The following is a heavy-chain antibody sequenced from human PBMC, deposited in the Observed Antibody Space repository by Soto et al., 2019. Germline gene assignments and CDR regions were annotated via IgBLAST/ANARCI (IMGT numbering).Heavy chain of an antibody. D-gene: IGHD3-9*01. CDR2: IYYSGST. CDR3: ARGSVLDYDILTGYHYYFDY. J-gene: IGHJ4*02. V-gene: IGHV4-59*01. CDR1: GGSISSYY. Sequence: SETLSLTCTVSGGSISSYYWSWIRQPPGKGLEWIGYIYYSGSTNYNPSIKSRVTISVDTSKNQFSLKLSSVTAADTAVYYCARGSVLDYDILTGYHYYFDYWGQGTLVTVSS.